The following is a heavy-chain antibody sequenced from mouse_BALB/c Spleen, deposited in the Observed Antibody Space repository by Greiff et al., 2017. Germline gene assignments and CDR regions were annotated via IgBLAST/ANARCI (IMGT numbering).Heavy chain of an antibody. CDR1: GFTFSSYT. CDR3: ARHSDAMDY. Sequence: DVKLVESGGGLVQPGGSLKLSCAASGFTFSSYTMSWVRQTPEKRLEWVAYISNGGGSTYYPDTVKGRFTISRDNAKNTLYLQMSSLKSEDTAMYYCARHSDAMDYWGQGTSVTVSS. CDR2: ISNGGGST. J-gene: IGHJ4*01. V-gene: IGHV5-12-2*01.